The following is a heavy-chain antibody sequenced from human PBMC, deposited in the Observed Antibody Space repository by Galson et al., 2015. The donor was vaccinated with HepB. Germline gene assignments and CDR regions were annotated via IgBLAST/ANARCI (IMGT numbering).Heavy chain of an antibody. V-gene: IGHV2-5*02. D-gene: IGHD1-26*01. CDR2: IFWDDGK. CDR1: GFSLSRRALG. CDR3: AHRRSIVGAPLRYAFDI. Sequence: PALVKPTQTLTLTCTFSGFSLSRRALGVGWIRQPPGKALEWLALIFWDDGKSYNPSLKSRLTIAKDTSKNQVFLIMTNMDPVDTATYYCAHRRSIVGAPLRYAFDIWGRGTMVIVSS. J-gene: IGHJ3*02.